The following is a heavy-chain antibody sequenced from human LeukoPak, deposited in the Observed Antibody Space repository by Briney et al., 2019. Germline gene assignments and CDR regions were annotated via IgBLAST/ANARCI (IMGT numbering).Heavy chain of an antibody. CDR1: GGSISSGDYY. Sequence: SETLSLTCTVSGGSISSGDYYWSWIRQPPGKGLEWIGYIYYSGSTYYNPSLKSRVTISVDTSKNQFSLKLSSVTAADTAVYYCARVGYSGCDSHYYYGMDVWGKGTTVTVSS. V-gene: IGHV4-30-4*01. D-gene: IGHD5-12*01. CDR3: ARVGYSGCDSHYYYGMDV. CDR2: IYYSGST. J-gene: IGHJ6*04.